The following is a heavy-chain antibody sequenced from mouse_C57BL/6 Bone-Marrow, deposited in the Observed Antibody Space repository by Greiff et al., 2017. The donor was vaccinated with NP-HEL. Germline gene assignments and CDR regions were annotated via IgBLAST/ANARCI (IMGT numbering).Heavy chain of an antibody. CDR1: GFSLSTSGMG. V-gene: IGHV8-12*01. J-gene: IGHJ4*01. D-gene: IGHD1-1*01. Sequence: QVTLKVCGPGILQSSQTLSLTCSFSGFSLSTSGMGVSWIRQPSGKGLEWLAHIYWDDDKRYDPSLKSLLTISKHTSRNQVFIKITGVDTADTASKYCGRVPFTAEGAMDYWGQGTSVTVSS. CDR3: GRVPFTAEGAMDY. CDR2: IYWDDDK.